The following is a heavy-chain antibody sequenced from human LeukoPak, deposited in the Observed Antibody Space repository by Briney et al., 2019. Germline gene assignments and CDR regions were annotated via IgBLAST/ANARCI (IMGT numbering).Heavy chain of an antibody. D-gene: IGHD2-2*01. Sequence: GGSLRLSCAASGFTFDDYAMSWVRQVPGKGLEWVSGINWDGTSTSYGASVKGRFTISRDSAKNSLYLQMNSLRAEDTAFYYCARSPAGYCTSASCPSYYYMDVWGKGTTVTVSS. CDR3: ARSPAGYCTSASCPSYYYMDV. CDR1: GFTFDDYA. CDR2: INWDGTST. V-gene: IGHV3-20*04. J-gene: IGHJ6*03.